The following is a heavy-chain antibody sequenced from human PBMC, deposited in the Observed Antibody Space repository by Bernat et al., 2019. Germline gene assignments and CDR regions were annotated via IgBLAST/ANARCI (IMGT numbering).Heavy chain of an antibody. Sequence: QVQLVQSGAEVKKPGASVKVSCKASGYTFTGYYMHWVRQAPGQGLEWMGWINPNSGGTNYAQKFQGWVTMTRDTSISTAYMELSRLRSDDTAVDYCARDLAYYYDSSGYTSTAFDIWGQGTMVTVSS. D-gene: IGHD3-22*01. CDR3: ARDLAYYYDSSGYTSTAFDI. CDR2: INPNSGGT. V-gene: IGHV1-2*04. CDR1: GYTFTGYY. J-gene: IGHJ3*02.